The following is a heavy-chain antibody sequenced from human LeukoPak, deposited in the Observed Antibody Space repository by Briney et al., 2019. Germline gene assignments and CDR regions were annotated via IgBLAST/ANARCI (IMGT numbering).Heavy chain of an antibody. D-gene: IGHD2-15*01. Sequence: SVKVSCKASRGTFSSYAISWVRQAPGQGLEWMGGIIPIFGTANYAQKFQGRVTITADESTSTAYMELSSLRSEDTAVYYCAREKVVVVVAATYNWFDPWGQGTLVTVSS. CDR1: RGTFSSYA. CDR2: IIPIFGTA. CDR3: AREKVVVVVAATYNWFDP. V-gene: IGHV1-69*13. J-gene: IGHJ5*02.